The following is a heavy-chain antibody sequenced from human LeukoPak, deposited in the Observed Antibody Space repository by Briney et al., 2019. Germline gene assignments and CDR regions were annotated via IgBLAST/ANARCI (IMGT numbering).Heavy chain of an antibody. CDR1: GGSISSYY. D-gene: IGHD3-22*01. V-gene: IGHV4-59*12. Sequence: KPSETLSLTCTVSGGSISSYYWSWIRQPPGKGLEWIGYIYYSGSTNYNPSLKSRVTISVDTSKNQFSLKLSSVTAADTAVYYCARDYYDSSGYYGQGDYWGQGTLVTVSS. CDR3: ARDYYDSSGYYGQGDY. J-gene: IGHJ4*02. CDR2: IYYSGST.